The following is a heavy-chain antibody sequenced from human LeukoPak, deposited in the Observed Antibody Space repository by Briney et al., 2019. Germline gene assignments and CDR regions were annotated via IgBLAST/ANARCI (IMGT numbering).Heavy chain of an antibody. D-gene: IGHD4/OR15-4a*01. CDR1: GFTFSSYT. CDR3: ASIPNSANFPNWFDP. CDR2: IGTGSTSI. Sequence: GGSLRLSCATSGFTFSSYTMNWVRQAPGKGLGGVSSIGTGSTSIYYADSVKGRFPISRDNARNSLYLQMNSLRAEDTAVYYCASIPNSANFPNWFDPWGQGTLVIVSS. J-gene: IGHJ5*02. V-gene: IGHV3-21*01.